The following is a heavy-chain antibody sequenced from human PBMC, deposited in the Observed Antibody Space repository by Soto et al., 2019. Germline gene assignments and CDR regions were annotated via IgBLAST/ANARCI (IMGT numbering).Heavy chain of an antibody. CDR2: MSRSGST. CDR1: GYSISSGHY. Sequence: SETLSLTCAVSGYSISSGHYWGWIRQPPGKGLEWIGSMSRSGSTYYNPSLKSRVTISVHTSQNQFSLNLTSVTAADTAVYYCARGGGSYYRKDYFDYWGQGSLVTVSS. D-gene: IGHD1-26*01. V-gene: IGHV4-38-2*01. J-gene: IGHJ4*02. CDR3: ARGGGSYYRKDYFDY.